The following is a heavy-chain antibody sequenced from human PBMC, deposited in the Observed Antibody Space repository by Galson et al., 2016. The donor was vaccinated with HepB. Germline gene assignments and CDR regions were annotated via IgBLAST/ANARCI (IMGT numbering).Heavy chain of an antibody. V-gene: IGHV3-23*01. D-gene: IGHD2-2*01. CDR2: ISDSGDGK. CDR3: ERVPGYCGSPSCRLLDD. Sequence: SLRLSCAASGFTFSSYAMSWVRQAPGKGLEWVSVISDSGDGKLYADSVKGRFTTSRDNSENTLYLQMNSLRAEDTALYYCERVPGYCGSPSCRLLDDWGQGTRVTVSS. J-gene: IGHJ4*02. CDR1: GFTFSSYA.